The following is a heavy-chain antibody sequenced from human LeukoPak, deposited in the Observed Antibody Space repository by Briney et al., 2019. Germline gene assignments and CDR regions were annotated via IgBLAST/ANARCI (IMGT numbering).Heavy chain of an antibody. V-gene: IGHV4-59*08. CDR1: GGSIRSYY. CDR2: IYYSGIT. Sequence: SETLSLTCTVSGGSIRSYYWSWIRQPPGQGLEWIGYIYYSGITNYNPSLKSRVTISVDTSKNQFSLKLSSVTAADTAVYYCARWGGGRGGGNYGMDFWAQGTRVTVSS. D-gene: IGHD3-16*01. CDR3: ARWGGGRGGGNYGMDF. J-gene: IGHJ6*02.